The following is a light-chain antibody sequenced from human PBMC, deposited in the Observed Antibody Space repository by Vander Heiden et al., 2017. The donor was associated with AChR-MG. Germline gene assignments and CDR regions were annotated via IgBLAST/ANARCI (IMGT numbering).Light chain of an antibody. J-gene: IGKJ4*01. V-gene: IGKV3-15*01. CDR2: GAS. CDR1: QSVSSS. Sequence: EILMTQSPATLSVSPGERATRSCRASQSVSSSLAWYQQKPGQAPRLLFYGASTRATGIPARFSGSGSGTEFTLTISSLQSEDFAIYYCQQYNNWPPGTFGGGTKVEIK. CDR3: QQYNNWPPGT.